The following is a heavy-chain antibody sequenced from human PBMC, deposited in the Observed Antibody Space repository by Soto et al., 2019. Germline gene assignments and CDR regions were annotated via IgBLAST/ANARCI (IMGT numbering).Heavy chain of an antibody. CDR1: GGSISSGGYY. V-gene: IGHV4-61*08. Sequence: PSETLSLTCTVSGGSISSGGYYWSWIRQHPGKGLEWIGYIYYSGSTNYNPSLKSRVTISVDTSKNQFSLKLSSVTAADTAVYYCARVWISGSLDYWGQGTLVTVSS. CDR2: IYYSGST. CDR3: ARVWISGSLDY. J-gene: IGHJ4*02. D-gene: IGHD3-10*01.